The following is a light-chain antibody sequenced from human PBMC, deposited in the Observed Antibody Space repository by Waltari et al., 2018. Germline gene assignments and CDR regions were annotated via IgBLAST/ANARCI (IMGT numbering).Light chain of an antibody. Sequence: HSALTQPRSVSGSPGQSVTLSCTGTSSDVGGYNYVSWYQQHPGKAPKIVIYDVSGRPSGVPDRFSGSKSGNTASLTISGLQAEDEGDYFCASWAGDSVLFGGGTKVTVL. CDR2: DVS. CDR3: ASWAGDSVL. J-gene: IGLJ2*01. V-gene: IGLV2-11*01. CDR1: SSDVGGYNY.